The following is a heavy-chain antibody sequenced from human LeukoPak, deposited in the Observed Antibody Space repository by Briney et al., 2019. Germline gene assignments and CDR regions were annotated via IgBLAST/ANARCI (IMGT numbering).Heavy chain of an antibody. CDR2: ISGSSSDI. J-gene: IGHJ4*02. Sequence: GGSLRLSCAASGFTFSSYAMSWVRQAPGKGLEWVSSISGSSSDIYYADSVKGRFTVSRDNAKNSVYLQMKSLRVEDTAVYYCARRGYHDYSGFDYWGQGTLVTGSS. V-gene: IGHV3-21*01. CDR1: GFTFSSYA. D-gene: IGHD3-16*01. CDR3: ARRGYHDYSGFDY.